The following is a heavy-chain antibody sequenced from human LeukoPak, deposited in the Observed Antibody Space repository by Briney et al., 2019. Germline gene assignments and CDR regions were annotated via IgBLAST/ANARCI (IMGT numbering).Heavy chain of an antibody. CDR1: GYTFTSYG. V-gene: IGHV1-18*01. CDR2: ISAYNGNT. D-gene: IGHD4-17*01. Sequence: ASVKVSCKASGYTFTSYGITWVRQAPGQGLEWMGWISAYNGNTNYAQNLQGRVTMTTDTSASIGYMELRNLRSDDTAIYYCARGFTATGNWYFDLWGRGTLVTVSS. J-gene: IGHJ2*01. CDR3: ARGFTATGNWYFDL.